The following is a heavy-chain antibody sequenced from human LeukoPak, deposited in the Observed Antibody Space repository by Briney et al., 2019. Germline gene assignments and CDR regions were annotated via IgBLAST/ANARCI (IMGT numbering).Heavy chain of an antibody. V-gene: IGHV3-7*01. CDR2: IRQDGSQK. CDR1: GFTFSSYA. CDR3: ARESDHSVSQVDFDL. Sequence: PGGSLRLSCAASGFTFSSYAMHWVRQAPGKGLEWVATIRQDGSQKYYLDSVKGRFTISRDNAKNSLYLQMNSLRAGDTAVYYCARESDHSVSQVDFDLWGQGTVVTVSS. J-gene: IGHJ3*01. D-gene: IGHD1-14*01.